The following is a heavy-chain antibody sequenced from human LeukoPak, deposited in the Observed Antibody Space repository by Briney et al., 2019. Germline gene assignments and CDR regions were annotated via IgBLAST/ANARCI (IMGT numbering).Heavy chain of an antibody. D-gene: IGHD2-2*01. CDR2: ISSSSRYI. J-gene: IGHJ3*02. Sequence: GGSLRLSCAASGFTFSSYSMNWVRQAPGKGLEWVSSISSSSRYIYYADSVKGRFTISRDNAKNPLYLQMNSLRAEDTAVYHCARSGYCSSTSVSHDALDIWGQGTMVTVSS. CDR3: ARSGYCSSTSVSHDALDI. CDR1: GFTFSSYS. V-gene: IGHV3-21*01.